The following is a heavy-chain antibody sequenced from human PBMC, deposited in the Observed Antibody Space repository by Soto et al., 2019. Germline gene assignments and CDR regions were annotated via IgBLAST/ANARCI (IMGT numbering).Heavy chain of an antibody. CDR1: GFTFNSYA. CDR3: VKEGYMRSDWYGQFDY. Sequence: LRLSCSAYGFTFNSYAMHWVRQAPGKGLEFVSAISSYGADTYYADSVKGRFAISRDNSKNTLYLQMSSLRAEDTALYYCVKEGYMRSDWYGQFDYWGQGALVTVSS. CDR2: ISSYGADT. J-gene: IGHJ4*02. D-gene: IGHD6-19*01. V-gene: IGHV3-64D*06.